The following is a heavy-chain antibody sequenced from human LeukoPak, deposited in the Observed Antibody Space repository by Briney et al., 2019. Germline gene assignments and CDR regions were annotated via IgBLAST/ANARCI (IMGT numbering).Heavy chain of an antibody. CDR2: ISWNSGSI. CDR3: AKDQGSSGWYYYGMDV. D-gene: IGHD6-19*01. V-gene: IGHV3-9*01. J-gene: IGHJ6*02. Sequence: GGSLRLSCAASGFTFDDYAMHWVRQAPGKGLEWVSGISWNSGSIGYADSVKGRFTISRDNAKNSLYLQMNSLRAEDTALYYCAKDQGSSGWYYYGMDVWGQGTTVTVSS. CDR1: GFTFDDYA.